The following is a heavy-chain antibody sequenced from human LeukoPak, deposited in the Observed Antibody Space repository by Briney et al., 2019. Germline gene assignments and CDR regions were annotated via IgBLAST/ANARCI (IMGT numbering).Heavy chain of an antibody. CDR1: GGSVSSYY. Sequence: PSETLSITCTVSGGSVSSYYWRWIRQHPGKGLEWIGYIYYSGSTNYNPSLKSRVTISVDTSKNQFSLKLSSVTAADTAVYYCARLVRGVNYYYYMDVWGKGTTVTISS. V-gene: IGHV4-59*02. CDR2: IYYSGST. J-gene: IGHJ6*03. CDR3: ARLVRGVNYYYYMDV. D-gene: IGHD3-10*01.